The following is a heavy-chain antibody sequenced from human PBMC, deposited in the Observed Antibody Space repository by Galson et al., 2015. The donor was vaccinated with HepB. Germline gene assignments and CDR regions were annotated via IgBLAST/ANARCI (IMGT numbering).Heavy chain of an antibody. CDR2: VIPILPIA. Sequence: SVKVSCKASGGPFTSYIFNWVRQAPGQGLEYMGRVIPILPIAQYAPKFRGRVTITADKSTTAAYMELSSLRSEDTAVYYCARAEYYDTSGYPTSKNAFDIWGQGTMVTVSS. CDR1: GGPFTSYI. V-gene: IGHV1-69*02. J-gene: IGHJ3*02. D-gene: IGHD3-22*01. CDR3: ARAEYYDTSGYPTSKNAFDI.